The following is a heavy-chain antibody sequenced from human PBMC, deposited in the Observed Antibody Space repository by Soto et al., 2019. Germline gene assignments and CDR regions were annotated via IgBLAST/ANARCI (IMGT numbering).Heavy chain of an antibody. CDR2: IHPTRGRP. V-gene: IGHV1-2*02. D-gene: IGHD4-4*01. J-gene: IGHJ6*02. CDR3: ARSHDYRNYSGPDA. Sequence: ASVKVSCKDCGYTFTGNYRHWVRQPPGQGLEWMGWIHPTRGRPNYAQQFQRRLTLTRDPSISPAYMELSRLRSDDTPVYYPARSHDYRNYSGPDAWGQGTTVTVSS. CDR1: GYTFTGNY.